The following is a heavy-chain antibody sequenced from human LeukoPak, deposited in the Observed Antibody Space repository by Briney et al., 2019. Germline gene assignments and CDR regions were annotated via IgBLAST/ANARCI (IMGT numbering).Heavy chain of an antibody. Sequence: PSETPSLTCTVSGYSISSGYYWGWIRQSPGKGLEWIGNVYHSGSTYYNPSLKSRVTISVDTSKNQFSLKLSSVTAADTAVYYCARVPGDYYVDYWGQGTLVTVSS. J-gene: IGHJ4*02. CDR3: ARVPGDYYVDY. CDR1: GYSISSGYY. V-gene: IGHV4-38-2*02. D-gene: IGHD3-10*02. CDR2: VYHSGST.